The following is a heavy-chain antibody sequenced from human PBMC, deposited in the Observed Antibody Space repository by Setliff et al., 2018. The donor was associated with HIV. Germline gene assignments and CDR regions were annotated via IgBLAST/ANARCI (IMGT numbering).Heavy chain of an antibody. CDR2: IYYSGST. Sequence: PSETLSLTCTVSGGSISSSGYYWGWIRQPPGKGLEWIGSIYYSGSTYYNPSLKSRVTISVDTSKNQFSLKLSSVTAADTAVYYCARHRNLDRRGEAFDIWGQGTMVTVSS. J-gene: IGHJ3*02. V-gene: IGHV4-39*01. D-gene: IGHD3-10*01. CDR1: GGSISSSGYY. CDR3: ARHRNLDRRGEAFDI.